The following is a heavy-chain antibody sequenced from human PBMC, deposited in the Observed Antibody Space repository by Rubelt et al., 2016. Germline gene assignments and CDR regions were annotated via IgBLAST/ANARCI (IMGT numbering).Heavy chain of an antibody. V-gene: IGHV4-39*07. J-gene: IGHJ5*02. D-gene: IGHD6-13*01. CDR3: ARGYGREQQLGNNWFDP. Sequence: QLQLQESGPGLVKPSETLSLTCTVSGGSISSSFYWGWIRQPPGKGLEWLGSIHDGGNTYYNPSLKSRLNMYVATSKNQFSMKLGFVTAADTAGYDCARGYGREQQLGNNWFDPWGQGTLVTVSS. CDR2: IHDGGNT. CDR1: GGSISSSFY.